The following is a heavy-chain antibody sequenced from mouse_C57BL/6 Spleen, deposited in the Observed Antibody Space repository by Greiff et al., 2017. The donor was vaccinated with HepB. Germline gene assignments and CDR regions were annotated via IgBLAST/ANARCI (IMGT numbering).Heavy chain of an antibody. CDR2: INPSTGGT. V-gene: IGHV1-42*01. CDR3: ARRGYGSSWGYFDV. CDR1: GYSFTGYY. Sequence: VQLQQSGPELVKPGASVKISCKASGYSFTGYYMNWVKQSPEKSLEWIGEINPSTGGTTYNQKFKAKATLTVDKSSSTAYMQLKSLTSEDSAVYYCARRGYGSSWGYFDVWGTGTTVTVSS. J-gene: IGHJ1*03. D-gene: IGHD1-1*01.